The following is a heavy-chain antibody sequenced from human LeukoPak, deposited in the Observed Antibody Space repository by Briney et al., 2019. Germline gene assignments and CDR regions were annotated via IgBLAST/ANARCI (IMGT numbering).Heavy chain of an antibody. CDR1: GGSISSSSYY. Sequence: PSETLSLTCTVSGGSISSSSYYWGWIRQPPGKGLEWIGSIYYSGSTYYNPSLKSRVTISVDTSKNQFSLKLSSVTAADTAVYYCARSLRYETQTIDYWGQGTLVTVSS. V-gene: IGHV4-39*07. CDR3: ARSLRYETQTIDY. CDR2: IYYSGST. D-gene: IGHD3-9*01. J-gene: IGHJ4*02.